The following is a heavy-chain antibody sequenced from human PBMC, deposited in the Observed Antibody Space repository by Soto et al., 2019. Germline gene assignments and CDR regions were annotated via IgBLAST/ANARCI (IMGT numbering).Heavy chain of an antibody. D-gene: IGHD6-13*01. CDR2: IIPIFGTA. Sequence: SVKVSCKASGGTFSSYAISWVRQAPGQGLEWMGGIIPIFGTANYAQKFQGRVTITADESTSTAYMELSSLRSEDTAVYYCASDLHGSSWYYFDYWGQGNLVTVSS. CDR1: GGTFSSYA. V-gene: IGHV1-69*13. CDR3: ASDLHGSSWYYFDY. J-gene: IGHJ4*02.